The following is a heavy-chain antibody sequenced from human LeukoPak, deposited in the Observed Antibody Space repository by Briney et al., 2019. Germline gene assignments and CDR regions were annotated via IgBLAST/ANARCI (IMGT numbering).Heavy chain of an antibody. CDR1: GFTFSSYA. Sequence: GGSLRLSCAASGFTFSSYAMHWVRQAPGKGLEWVAVISYDGSNKYYADSVKGRFTISRDNSKNTLYLQMNSLRAEDTAVYYCARTLVVVMYYGMDVWGQGTTVTVSS. D-gene: IGHD3-22*01. CDR3: ARTLVVVMYYGMDV. V-gene: IGHV3-30-3*01. CDR2: ISYDGSNK. J-gene: IGHJ6*02.